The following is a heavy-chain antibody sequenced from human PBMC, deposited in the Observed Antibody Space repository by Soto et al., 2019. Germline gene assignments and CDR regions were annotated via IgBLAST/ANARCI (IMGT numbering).Heavy chain of an antibody. Sequence: VSLVKVSYKAFGYTFTSHGIRWEQQTPGQGLEWMGWISAYNGNTNYAQKLQGRVTMTTDTSTSTAYMELRSLRSDDTAVYYCARYGFLEWFSYGMDVWVQVTTVTVSS. CDR1: GYTFTSHG. CDR2: ISAYNGNT. D-gene: IGHD3-3*01. V-gene: IGHV1-18*01. CDR3: ARYGFLEWFSYGMDV. J-gene: IGHJ6*02.